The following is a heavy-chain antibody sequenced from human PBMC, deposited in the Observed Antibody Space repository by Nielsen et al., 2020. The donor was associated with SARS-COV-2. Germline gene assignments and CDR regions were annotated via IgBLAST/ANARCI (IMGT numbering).Heavy chain of an antibody. J-gene: IGHJ4*02. CDR1: GFTFSGSA. V-gene: IGHV3-73*01. Sequence: GESLKISCAASGFTFSGSAMHWVRQASGKGLEWVGRIRSKAETYATSYAASVKGRSTISRDDSKNTAYLQMNSLKTEDTAVYYCTRQLLVGATPPDYWGQGTLVTVSS. CDR3: TRQLLVGATPPDY. D-gene: IGHD1-26*01. CDR2: IRSKAETYAT.